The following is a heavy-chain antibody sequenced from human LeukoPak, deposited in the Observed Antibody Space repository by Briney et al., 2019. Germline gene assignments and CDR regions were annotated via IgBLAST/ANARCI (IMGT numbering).Heavy chain of an antibody. CDR3: ARHRGGGGYHYMDV. V-gene: IGHV4-39*01. CDR2: ILHSGYT. CDR1: GGSLGRSNTY. D-gene: IGHD2-21*01. J-gene: IGHJ6*03. Sequence: PSDTLSLTCTVSGGSLGRSNTYWGWIRQTPGKGLEWLGTILHSGYTYKNPSLKSRVTMSVDSSKNQFPLSLSSVTAADTAVYFCARHRGGGGYHYMDVWGKGTTVIVSS.